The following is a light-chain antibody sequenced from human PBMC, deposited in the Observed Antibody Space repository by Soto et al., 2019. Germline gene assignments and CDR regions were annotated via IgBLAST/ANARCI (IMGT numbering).Light chain of an antibody. J-gene: IGKJ2*01. CDR2: AAS. CDR1: QGISSY. V-gene: IGKV1-9*01. Sequence: DIQLTQSPSFLSASVGDRVTITCRASQGISSYLAWYQQKPGKAPSLLIYAASTLQSRVPSRFSGSGSGTEFTLTISSLQAEDFATYHCQQLNSYPYTFGQGTKLEIK. CDR3: QQLNSYPYT.